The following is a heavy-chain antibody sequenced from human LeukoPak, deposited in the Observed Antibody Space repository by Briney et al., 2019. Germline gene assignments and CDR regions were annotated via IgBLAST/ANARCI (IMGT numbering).Heavy chain of an antibody. CDR2: IPYNGIT. D-gene: IGHD5-24*01. Sequence: SETLSLTCSLSGDSIRANSYFWAWIRQPPGMELEWIGSIPYNGITYYNPFLTSRAIVSVDTSKNQFSLNLNSVTAADTAVYYCARRNGHTWDVGNWFDPWGQGTLVTVSP. CDR3: ARRNGHTWDVGNWFDP. CDR1: GDSIRANSYF. V-gene: IGHV4-39*01. J-gene: IGHJ5*02.